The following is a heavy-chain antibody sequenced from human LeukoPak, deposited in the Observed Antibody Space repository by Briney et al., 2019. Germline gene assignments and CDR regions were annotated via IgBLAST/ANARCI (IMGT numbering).Heavy chain of an antibody. CDR3: ATVVAATEGSYFDY. Sequence: SVKVSCKASGGTFSSYAISWVRQAPGQGLEWMGGIIPIFGTANYAQKFQGRVTITADESTSTAYMELSRLRSEDTAVYYCATVVAATEGSYFDYWGQGTLVTVSS. V-gene: IGHV1-69*13. D-gene: IGHD2-15*01. J-gene: IGHJ4*02. CDR1: GGTFSSYA. CDR2: IIPIFGTA.